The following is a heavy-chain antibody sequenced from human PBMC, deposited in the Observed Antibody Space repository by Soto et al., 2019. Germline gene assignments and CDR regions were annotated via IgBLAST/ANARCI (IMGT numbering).Heavy chain of an antibody. D-gene: IGHD7-27*01. Sequence: SETLSLTCTVSGGSISNYFWTWIRQPPGKGLEWIGYIYYSGSTNYNPSLKSRVTISVDTSRNQFSLKLSSVTAADTAVYYCARQTNWGISAFDIWGQGTMVTVSS. CDR1: GGSISNYF. J-gene: IGHJ3*02. CDR3: ARQTNWGISAFDI. V-gene: IGHV4-59*08. CDR2: IYYSGST.